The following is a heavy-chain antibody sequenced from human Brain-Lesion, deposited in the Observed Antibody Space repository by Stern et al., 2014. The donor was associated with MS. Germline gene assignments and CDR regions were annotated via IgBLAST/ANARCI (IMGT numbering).Heavy chain of an antibody. CDR3: ARGRVVPGFQYYATDV. CDR1: GGSISSGGYY. Sequence: QVQLGQSGPGLVKPSQTLSLSCTVSGGSISSGGYYWSWIRQPAGKGLEWIGRIFNSGSTSYNPSLKSRVTISIDTSKTHFSRRLNSMTAADTAVYYCARGRVVPGFQYYATDVWGQGTTVIVSS. D-gene: IGHD2-2*01. V-gene: IGHV4-61*02. CDR2: IFNSGST. J-gene: IGHJ6*02.